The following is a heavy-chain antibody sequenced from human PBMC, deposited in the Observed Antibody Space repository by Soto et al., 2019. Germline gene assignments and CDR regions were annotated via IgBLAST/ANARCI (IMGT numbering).Heavy chain of an antibody. J-gene: IGHJ4*02. CDR2: IWYDGSNK. CDR1: GFTFSSYG. Sequence: GGSLRLSCAASGFTFSSYGMHWVRQAPGKGLEWVAVIWYDGSNKYYADSVKGRFTISRDNSKNTLYLQMNSLRAEDTAVYYCARQEAHAGVGYYYPTYYFDYWGQGTLVTVSS. D-gene: IGHD3-22*01. CDR3: ARQEAHAGVGYYYPTYYFDY. V-gene: IGHV3-33*08.